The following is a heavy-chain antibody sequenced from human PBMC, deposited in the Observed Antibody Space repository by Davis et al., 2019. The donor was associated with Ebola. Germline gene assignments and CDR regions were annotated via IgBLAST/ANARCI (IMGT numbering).Heavy chain of an antibody. V-gene: IGHV3-53*05. J-gene: IGHJ4*02. CDR1: GFTVSSNH. D-gene: IGHD6-19*01. CDR2: IYDHST. CDR3: ATTQWLREFDN. Sequence: GGSLRLSYAASGFTVSSNHMSWVRQAPGKGLEWVSVIYDHSTAYADSVRGRFIISRDKSNNTLYLEMNSLRVDDTAVYYCATTQWLREFDNWGQGTLVTVSS.